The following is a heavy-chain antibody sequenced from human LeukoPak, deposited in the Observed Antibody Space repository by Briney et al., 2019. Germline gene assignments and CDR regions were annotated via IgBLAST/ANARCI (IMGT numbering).Heavy chain of an antibody. D-gene: IGHD3-10*01. CDR2: IKQDGSEE. CDR1: GFTFSSYW. J-gene: IGHJ4*02. CDR3: AKDGGYYFDY. V-gene: IGHV3-7*01. Sequence: GGSLRLSCAASGFTFSSYWMSWVRQAPGKGLEWVANIKQDGSEENYVDSVKGRFTISRDNAKNSLYLQMNSLRAEDTAVYYCAKDGGYYFDYWGQGTLVTVSS.